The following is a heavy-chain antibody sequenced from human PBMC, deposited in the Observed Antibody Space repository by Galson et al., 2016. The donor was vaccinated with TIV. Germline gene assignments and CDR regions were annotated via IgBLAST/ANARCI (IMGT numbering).Heavy chain of an antibody. Sequence: SLRLSCAASGFTFSTYAMGWVRQAPEKGLEWVSSISGSGGDTYYADSVKGRFTISRDNSKNTVYLQMNSLIADDTAFYYCANNSEWLRWYYFDYWGQGTLVTVSS. CDR2: ISGSGGDT. J-gene: IGHJ4*02. V-gene: IGHV3-23*01. CDR3: ANNSEWLRWYYFDY. CDR1: GFTFSTYA. D-gene: IGHD5-12*01.